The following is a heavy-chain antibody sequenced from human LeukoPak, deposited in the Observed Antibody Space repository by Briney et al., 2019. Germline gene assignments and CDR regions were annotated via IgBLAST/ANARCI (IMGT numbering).Heavy chain of an antibody. D-gene: IGHD4-17*01. CDR3: ARHRRNGGDLYDY. CDR2: IYPGDSDT. J-gene: IGHJ4*02. CDR1: GYSFTTYW. Sequence: TGESLKISCKGSGYSFTTYWIAWVRQMPGKGLEWMGIIYPGDSDTRYSPSFQGQVSISADKSISTAYLQWSSLKASDTAMYYCARHRRNGGDLYDYWGQGTLVTVSS. V-gene: IGHV5-51*01.